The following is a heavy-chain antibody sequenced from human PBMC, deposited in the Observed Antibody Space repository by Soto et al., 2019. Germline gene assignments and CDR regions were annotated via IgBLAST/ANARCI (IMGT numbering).Heavy chain of an antibody. V-gene: IGHV1-69*01. Sequence: QVQLVQSGAEVKKPGSSVKVSCKASGGTFSSYAISWVRQAPGQGLEWMGGIIPIFGTANYAQQFQGRVTIAADESTSTAYMELSILRSEDTAVYYCARRYYYDSSGYFDYWGQGTLVTVS. CDR2: IIPIFGTA. CDR1: GGTFSSYA. D-gene: IGHD3-22*01. J-gene: IGHJ4*02. CDR3: ARRYYYDSSGYFDY.